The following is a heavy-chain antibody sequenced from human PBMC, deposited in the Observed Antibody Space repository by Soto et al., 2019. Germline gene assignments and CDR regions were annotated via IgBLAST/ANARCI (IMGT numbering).Heavy chain of an antibody. CDR3: ALGGGLLQCGWYFDY. D-gene: IGHD1-1*01. CDR1: GYTFTSYD. CDR2: LNTNSGKK. Sequence: QVQLVQSGDEVKKPGASLKVSCKASGYTFTSYDSTWVRQATAQGLEWLGLLNTNSGKKGYAQKFQGRVTMTRNTSISTAYMELSSLRSEYTAVYYCALGGGLLQCGWYFDYWGQGTLVTVSS. J-gene: IGHJ4*02. V-gene: IGHV1-8*01.